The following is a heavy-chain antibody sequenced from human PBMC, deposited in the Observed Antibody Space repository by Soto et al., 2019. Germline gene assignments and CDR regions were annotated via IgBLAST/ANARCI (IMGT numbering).Heavy chain of an antibody. Sequence: GASVKVSCKASGYTFTSYGISWVRQAPGQGLEWMGWISAYNGNTNYAQKLQGRVTITRDTSASTAYMELSSLRSEDTAVYYCARDFIMVEGAPGYWGQGTRVIVSS. CDR1: GYTFTSYG. D-gene: IGHD3-10*01. V-gene: IGHV1-18*01. J-gene: IGHJ4*02. CDR2: ISAYNGNT. CDR3: ARDFIMVEGAPGY.